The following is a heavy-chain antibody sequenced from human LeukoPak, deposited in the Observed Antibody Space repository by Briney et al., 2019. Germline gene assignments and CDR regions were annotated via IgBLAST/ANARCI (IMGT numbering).Heavy chain of an antibody. V-gene: IGHV1-69*05. D-gene: IGHD1-1*01. CDR1: GGTFSSYA. Sequence: SVKVSCKASGGTFSSYAISWVRQAPGQGLEWMGGIIPIFGTANYAQKFQGRVTITTDESTSTAYMELSSLRSEDTAVYYCASNKVDPFVGALVGDPTRQLYYYYYYMDVWGKGTTVTVSS. J-gene: IGHJ6*03. CDR3: ASNKVDPFVGALVGDPTRQLYYYYYYMDV. CDR2: IIPIFGTA.